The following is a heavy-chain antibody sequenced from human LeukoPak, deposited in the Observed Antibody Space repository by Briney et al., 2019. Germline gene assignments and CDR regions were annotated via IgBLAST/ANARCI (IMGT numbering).Heavy chain of an antibody. CDR2: IYYSGST. D-gene: IGHD2-15*01. Sequence: SETLSLTCTVSGGSISSYYWSWIRQPPGKGLEWIGYIYYSGSTNYNPSLKSRVTISVDTSKNQFSLKLSSVTAADTAVYYCARVPFEPYCSGGSCYSSSYYMDVWGKGTTVTVSS. CDR1: GGSISSYY. V-gene: IGHV4-59*01. CDR3: ARVPFEPYCSGGSCYSSSYYMDV. J-gene: IGHJ6*03.